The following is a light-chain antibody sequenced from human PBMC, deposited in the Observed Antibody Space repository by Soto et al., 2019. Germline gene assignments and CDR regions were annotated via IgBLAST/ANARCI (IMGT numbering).Light chain of an antibody. J-gene: IGKJ5*01. V-gene: IGKV1D-12*01. CDR3: QQTSSFPIT. CDR2: GAS. CDR1: QGIGTW. Sequence: DVQVTQSPSFVSASVGDRVTITCRASQGIGTWLAWYQQKPGAAPNLLIAGASNLESGVPARFSGRGLGRHFTSAIVSLQPEDSATYYCQQTSSFPITFGQGTRLEI.